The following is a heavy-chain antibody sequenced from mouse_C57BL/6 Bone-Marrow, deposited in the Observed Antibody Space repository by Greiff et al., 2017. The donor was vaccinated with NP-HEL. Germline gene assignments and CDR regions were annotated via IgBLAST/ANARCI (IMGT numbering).Heavy chain of an antibody. J-gene: IGHJ3*01. V-gene: IGHV6-3*01. CDR2: IRLKSDNYAT. CDR3: TGPLYYYGSSSAWFAY. CDR1: GFTFSNYW. Sequence: EVKVVESGGGLVQPGGSMKLSCVASGFTFSNYWMNWVRQSPEKGLEWVAQIRLKSDNYATHYAESVKGRFTISRDDSKSSVYLQMNNLRAEDTGIYYCTGPLYYYGSSSAWFAYWGQGTLVTVSA. D-gene: IGHD1-1*01.